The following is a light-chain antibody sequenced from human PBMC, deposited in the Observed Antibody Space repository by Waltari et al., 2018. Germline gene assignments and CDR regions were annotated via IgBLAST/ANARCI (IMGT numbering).Light chain of an antibody. CDR3: QSADSSERWV. CDR1: AFPKQY. CDR2: KDT. Sequence: SYDLTQPASVSVSPGQTARITCSGDAFPKQYAYWYQKKQGQAPVLTIYKDTERPSGIPERFSGSTSGTTVTLTITGVLAEDEAQYYCQSADSSERWVFGGGTKLTVL. J-gene: IGLJ3*02. V-gene: IGLV3-25*03.